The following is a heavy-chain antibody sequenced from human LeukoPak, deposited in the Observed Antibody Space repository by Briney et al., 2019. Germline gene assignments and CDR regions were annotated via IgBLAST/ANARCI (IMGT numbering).Heavy chain of an antibody. J-gene: IGHJ4*02. D-gene: IGHD3-22*01. V-gene: IGHV3-23*01. CDR3: AKLGGYYDNSASRYFDY. Sequence: GGSLRLSCAASGFTFSSSAMSWVRQAPGKGLEWVSAISNNGGYTYYADSVQGRFTISRDNSKSTLCLQMNSLRADDTAVYYCAKLGGYYDNSASRYFDYWGQGTLVTVSS. CDR2: ISNNGGYT. CDR1: GFTFSSSA.